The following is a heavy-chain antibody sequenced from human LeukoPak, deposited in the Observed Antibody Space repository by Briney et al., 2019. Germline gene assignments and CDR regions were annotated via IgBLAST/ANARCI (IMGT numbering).Heavy chain of an antibody. J-gene: IGHJ5*02. CDR2: INNSGST. CDR3: ARYDLITMVRGVIKGLFDP. Sequence: AESLSLTCAVYGGSFSGYYLSWIRQPPGKGLEWIGEINNSGSTNYNPSLKSRVTISVDTSKNQFSLKLSSVTAADTAVYYCARYDLITMVRGVIKGLFDPWGQGTLVTVSS. CDR1: GGSFSGYY. V-gene: IGHV4-34*01. D-gene: IGHD3-10*01.